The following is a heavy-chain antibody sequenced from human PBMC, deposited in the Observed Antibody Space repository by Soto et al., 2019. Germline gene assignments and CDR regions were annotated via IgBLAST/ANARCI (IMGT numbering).Heavy chain of an antibody. V-gene: IGHV4-4*02. J-gene: IGHJ5*02. CDR2: MSHGGST. Sequence: PSETLSLTCGVSGVSIDSGYWWGWVRQPPGKDLEWLGDMSHGGSTNHNPSLKSRVTILLDNSKNQFSLSLSLVTAADTATYYWGGSFGGNGVDPGGKEILAPVS. CDR3: GGSFGGNGVDP. D-gene: IGHD3-16*01. CDR1: GVSIDSGYW.